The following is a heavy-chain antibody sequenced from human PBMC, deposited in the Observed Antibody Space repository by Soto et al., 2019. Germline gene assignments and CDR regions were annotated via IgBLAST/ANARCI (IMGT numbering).Heavy chain of an antibody. Sequence: ASVKVSCKASGGTFSSYAISWLRQSPGQGLEWMGGIIPIFGTANYAQKFQGRVTITADKSTSTAYMELSSLRSEDTAVYYCARDRYSSGWYAAFDIWGQGTMVTVSS. J-gene: IGHJ3*02. CDR3: ARDRYSSGWYAAFDI. V-gene: IGHV1-69*06. D-gene: IGHD6-19*01. CDR2: IIPIFGTA. CDR1: GGTFSSYA.